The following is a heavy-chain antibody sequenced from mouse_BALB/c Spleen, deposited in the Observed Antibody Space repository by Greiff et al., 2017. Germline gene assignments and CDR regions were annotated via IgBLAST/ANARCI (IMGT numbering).Heavy chain of an antibody. CDR2: IDPANGNT. Sequence: EVQLVESGAELVKPGASVKLSCTASGFNIKDTYMHWVKQRPEQGLEWIGRIDPANGNTKYDPKFQGKATITADTSSNTAYLQLSSLTSEDTAVYYCASKGAMDYWGQGTSVTVSS. J-gene: IGHJ4*01. D-gene: IGHD1-3*01. CDR1: GFNIKDTY. V-gene: IGHV14-3*02. CDR3: ASKGAMDY.